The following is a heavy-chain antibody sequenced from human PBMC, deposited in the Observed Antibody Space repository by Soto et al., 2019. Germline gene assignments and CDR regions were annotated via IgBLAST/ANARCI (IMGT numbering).Heavy chain of an antibody. CDR3: ARDGVPLQYCSGGSCYMYYYYGMDV. V-gene: IGHV3-33*01. CDR2: IWYDGSNK. Sequence: GGSLRLSCAASGFTFSSYGMHWVRQAPGKGLEWVAVIWYDGSNKYYADSVKGRFTISRDNSKNTLYLQMNSLRAEDTAVYYCARDGVPLQYCSGGSCYMYYYYGMDVWGQGTTVTVSS. D-gene: IGHD2-15*01. CDR1: GFTFSSYG. J-gene: IGHJ6*02.